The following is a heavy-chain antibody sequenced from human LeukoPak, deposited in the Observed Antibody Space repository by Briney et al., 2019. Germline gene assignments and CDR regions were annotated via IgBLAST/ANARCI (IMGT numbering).Heavy chain of an antibody. CDR1: GGSISSYY. CDR3: ARGSGGGSGAYYKDHYYGMDV. J-gene: IGHJ6*02. D-gene: IGHD3-10*01. V-gene: IGHV4-59*08. CDR2: IYYTGST. Sequence: SETLSLTCTVSGGSISSYYWSWIRQPPGKGLEWIGYIYYTGSTNYNPSLKSRVTISVDTSKNQFSLKLSYVNAADTAVYYCARGSGGGSGAYYKDHYYGMDVWGPGTTVTVS.